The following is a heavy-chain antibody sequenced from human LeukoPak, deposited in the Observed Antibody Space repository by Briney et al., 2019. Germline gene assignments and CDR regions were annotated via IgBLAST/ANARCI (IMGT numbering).Heavy chain of an antibody. D-gene: IGHD3-3*01. CDR1: GYTFTAYC. CDR3: ASADSRTY. J-gene: IGHJ4*02. Sequence: ASVKVSCKASGYTFTAYCMHWVRQAPGQGLEWMGRINPNSGDTNYAQKFQGRVTMTRDTSISTAYMELSRVKSDDTAVYYCASADSRTYWGQGTLVTVSS. V-gene: IGHV1-2*06. CDR2: INPNSGDT.